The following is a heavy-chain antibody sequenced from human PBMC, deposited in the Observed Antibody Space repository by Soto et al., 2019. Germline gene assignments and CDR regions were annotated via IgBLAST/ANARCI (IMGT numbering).Heavy chain of an antibody. CDR3: AKDSDRDYFQH. J-gene: IGHJ1*01. D-gene: IGHD3-10*01. Sequence: GGSLRLSCAASGFAFRRYGMSWVRQAPEKGLEWVSGISASDGGAYYADSVKGRFTISRDNSENTLYLQMNGLRVEDTAVYYCAKDSDRDYFQHWGQGTLVTGS. CDR1: GFAFRRYG. CDR2: ISASDGGA. V-gene: IGHV3-23*01.